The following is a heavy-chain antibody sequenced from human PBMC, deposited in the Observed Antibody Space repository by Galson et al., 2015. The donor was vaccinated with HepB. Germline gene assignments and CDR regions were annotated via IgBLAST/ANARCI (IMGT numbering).Heavy chain of an antibody. CDR1: GYTFTSYG. CDR3: AREASGSYYEGFDWFDP. Sequence: SVKVSCKASGYTFTSYGISWVRQAPGQGLEWMVWISAYNGNTNYAQKLQGRVTMTTDTSTSTAYMELRSLRSDDTAVYYCAREASGSYYEGFDWFDPWGQGTLVTVSS. D-gene: IGHD1-26*01. J-gene: IGHJ5*01. V-gene: IGHV1-18*01. CDR2: ISAYNGNT.